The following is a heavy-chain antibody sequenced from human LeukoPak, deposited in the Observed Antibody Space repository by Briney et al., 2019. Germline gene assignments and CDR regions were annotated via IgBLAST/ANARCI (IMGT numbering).Heavy chain of an antibody. D-gene: IGHD3-10*01. CDR2: INPNSGGT. Sequence: ASVKVSCKASGYTFTGYYMHWVRQAPGQGLEWMGWINPNSGGTNYAQKFQGRVTVTRDTSISTAYMELSRLRSDDTAVYYCARGTYYYGSGSFMGINYYYYGMDVWGQGTTVTVSS. CDR1: GYTFTGYY. J-gene: IGHJ6*02. CDR3: ARGTYYYGSGSFMGINYYYYGMDV. V-gene: IGHV1-2*02.